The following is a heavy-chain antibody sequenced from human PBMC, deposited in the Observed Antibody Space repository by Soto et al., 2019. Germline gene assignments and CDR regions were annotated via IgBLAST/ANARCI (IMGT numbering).Heavy chain of an antibody. V-gene: IGHV1-69*01. CDR3: ARDMGSYRGGQYGMDV. CDR2: IIPIFGTA. J-gene: IGHJ6*02. D-gene: IGHD1-26*01. Sequence: QVQLVQSGAEVKKPGSSVKVSCKASGGTFSSYAISWVRQAPGQGLEWMGGIIPIFGTANYAQKFQGRVTITAAESTSTAYMELSSLRSEDTAVYYCARDMGSYRGGQYGMDVWGQGTTVTVSS. CDR1: GGTFSSYA.